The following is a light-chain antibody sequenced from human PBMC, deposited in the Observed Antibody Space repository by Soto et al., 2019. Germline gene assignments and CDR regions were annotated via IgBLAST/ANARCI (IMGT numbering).Light chain of an antibody. Sequence: EIVLTQSPGTLSLSPGERATLSCRASQSFSSSYLAWYQQKPGQAPRLLIYGASSRATGIPDRFSGSGSGTDFTLTINSLDPEDFAVYYCQQRSNWPPTFGQGTKVDIK. J-gene: IGKJ1*01. V-gene: IGKV3D-20*02. CDR1: QSFSSSY. CDR3: QQRSNWPPT. CDR2: GAS.